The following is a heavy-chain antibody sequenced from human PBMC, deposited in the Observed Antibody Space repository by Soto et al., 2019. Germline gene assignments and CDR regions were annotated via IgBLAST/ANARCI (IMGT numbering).Heavy chain of an antibody. J-gene: IGHJ5*02. CDR1: GGSISSYY. D-gene: IGHD1-26*01. V-gene: IGHV4-59*01. CDR3: GGEGGGSYYNWFDP. Sequence: SETLSLTCTVSGGSISSYYWSWIRQPPGKGLEWIGYIYYSGSTNYNPSLKSRVTISVDTSKNQFSLKLGSVTAADTAVYYCGGEGGGSYYNWFDPWGQGTLVTVSS. CDR2: IYYSGST.